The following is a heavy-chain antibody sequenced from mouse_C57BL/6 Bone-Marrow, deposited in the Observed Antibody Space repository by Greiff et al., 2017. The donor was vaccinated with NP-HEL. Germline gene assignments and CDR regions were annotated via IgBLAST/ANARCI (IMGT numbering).Heavy chain of an antibody. Sequence: EVQGVESGGDLVKPGGSLKLSCAASGFTFSSYGMSWVRQTPDKRLEWVATISSGGSYTYYPDSVKGRFTISRDNAKNTLYLQMSRLKSEDTAMYYCARLITTVVEYFDYWGQGTTLTVSS. CDR1: GFTFSSYG. V-gene: IGHV5-6*01. CDR2: ISSGGSYT. CDR3: ARLITTVVEYFDY. J-gene: IGHJ2*01. D-gene: IGHD1-1*01.